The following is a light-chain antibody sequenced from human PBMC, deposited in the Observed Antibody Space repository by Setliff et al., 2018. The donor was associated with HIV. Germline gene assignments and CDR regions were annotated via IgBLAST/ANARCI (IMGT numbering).Light chain of an antibody. V-gene: IGKV3-11*01. J-gene: IGKJ5*01. CDR1: QSVGSY. CDR3: QQRSSWPLT. CDR2: DAS. Sequence: EIVLTQSPATLSLSPGERATLSCRASQSVGSYLAWYQQKPGQAPRLLISDASNRATGIPARFSGSGSATDFTLTISSLEPEDFAVYYCQQRSSWPLTFGQGTRLEIK.